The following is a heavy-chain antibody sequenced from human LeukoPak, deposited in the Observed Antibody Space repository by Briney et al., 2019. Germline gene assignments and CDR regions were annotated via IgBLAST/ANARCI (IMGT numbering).Heavy chain of an antibody. CDR2: ISYDGSNK. CDR3: AKDHSFDY. V-gene: IGHV3-30*18. J-gene: IGHJ4*02. CDR1: GFTFSSYG. Sequence: PGGSLRLSCAASGFTFSSYGMHWVRQAPGKGLEWVAVISYDGSNKYYADSVKGRFTISRDNSKNTLYLQMNSLRAEDTAVYYCAKDHSFDYWGQGTLVTVSS.